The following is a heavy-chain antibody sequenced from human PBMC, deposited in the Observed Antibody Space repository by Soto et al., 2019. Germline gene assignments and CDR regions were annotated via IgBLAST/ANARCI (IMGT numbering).Heavy chain of an antibody. D-gene: IGHD1-26*01. Sequence: EVQLVESGGGLVQPGGSLRLSCAASGFTFSRYDMHWVRQATGKGLEWVSAIGTGGDTYYPGSVKGRFTISRENAKNSLDLQMNSMRAGDTAVYYCARAVGASPGSHFDLWGRGTLVTVSS. CDR3: ARAVGASPGSHFDL. J-gene: IGHJ2*01. V-gene: IGHV3-13*01. CDR1: GFTFSRYD. CDR2: IGTGGDT.